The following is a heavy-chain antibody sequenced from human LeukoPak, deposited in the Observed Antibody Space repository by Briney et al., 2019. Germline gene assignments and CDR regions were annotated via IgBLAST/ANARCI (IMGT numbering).Heavy chain of an antibody. CDR1: EFTFDDYG. CDR3: ARENYLYSTGYYGAFDI. Sequence: GGSLRLSYAASEFTFDDYGMSRVRQAPGKGLEWVSGINWNGGSTGYADSVKGRFTISRDNAKNSLYLQMNSLRAEDTALYYCARENYLYSTGYYGAFDIWGQGTMVTVSS. J-gene: IGHJ3*02. D-gene: IGHD3-22*01. V-gene: IGHV3-20*03. CDR2: INWNGGST.